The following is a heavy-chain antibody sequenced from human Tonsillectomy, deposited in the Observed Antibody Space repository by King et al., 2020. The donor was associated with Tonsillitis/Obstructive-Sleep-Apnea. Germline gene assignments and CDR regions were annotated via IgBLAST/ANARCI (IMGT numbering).Heavy chain of an antibody. CDR2: IYYSGST. Sequence: LPLQESGPGLVKPSETLSLTCTVSGGSISDTNYHWGWIRQPPGKGLEWIGSIYYSGSTYYNPSLKSRVTISVDTSKNQFSLTLSSVTAADTAVYYCARQEIVLVVSASDAFDIWGQGTMVTASS. CDR1: GGSISDTNYH. J-gene: IGHJ3*02. V-gene: IGHV4-39*01. D-gene: IGHD2-8*02. CDR3: ARQEIVLVVSASDAFDI.